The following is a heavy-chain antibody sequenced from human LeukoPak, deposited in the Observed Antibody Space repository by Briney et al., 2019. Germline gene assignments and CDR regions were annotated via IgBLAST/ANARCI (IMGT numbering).Heavy chain of an antibody. V-gene: IGHV3-20*04. CDR1: GFTFEDYG. CDR2: INWKCDST. J-gene: IGHJ3*02. Sequence: GVPLRLSCVLSGFTFEDYGINWVRQAPGKALEGVSNINWKCDSTGYGDSVKIRFTIYRDNAKNSVFLQMHSLRDADTDLYFCARDMLPGDAFDIWGQGTMVIVPS. D-gene: IGHD3-10*02. CDR3: ARDMLPGDAFDI.